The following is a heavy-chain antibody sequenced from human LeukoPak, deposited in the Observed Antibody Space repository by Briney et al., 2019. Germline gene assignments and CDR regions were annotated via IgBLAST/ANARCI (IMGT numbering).Heavy chain of an antibody. D-gene: IGHD2-21*01. J-gene: IGHJ4*02. CDR1: GGSISSYY. Sequence: SETLSLTCTVSGGSISSYYWSWIRQPPGKGLEWIGYIYYSGSTNYNPSLKSRVTISVDTSKNQFSLRVSSVTAADTAVYYCARHLNNCGDDCYIFDYWGQGTLVTVSS. CDR2: IYYSGST. V-gene: IGHV4-59*08. CDR3: ARHLNNCGDDCYIFDY.